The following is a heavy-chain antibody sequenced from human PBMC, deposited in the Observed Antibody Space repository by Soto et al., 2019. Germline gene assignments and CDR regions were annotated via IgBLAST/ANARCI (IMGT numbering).Heavy chain of an antibody. CDR2: IDPSDSYT. Sequence: GESLKISCKGSGYSFTSYWISWVRQMPGKGLEWMGRIDPSDSYTNYSPSFQGHVTISADKSISTAYLQWSSLKASDTAMYDCARHKGSGSYCDAFDIWGQGTMVTVSS. D-gene: IGHD1-26*01. J-gene: IGHJ3*02. V-gene: IGHV5-10-1*01. CDR3: ARHKGSGSYCDAFDI. CDR1: GYSFTSYW.